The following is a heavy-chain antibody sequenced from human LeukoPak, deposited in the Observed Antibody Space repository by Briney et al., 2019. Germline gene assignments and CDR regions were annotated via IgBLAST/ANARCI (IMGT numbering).Heavy chain of an antibody. Sequence: GGSLRLSCSASGFTFSSYAMHWVRQAPGKGLEYVSAISSNGGSTYYADSVKGRFTISRDNSKNTLYLQMSSLRAEDTAVYYCARPDYYDSSGYYYGGSFDYWGQGTLVTVSS. V-gene: IGHV3-64D*09. CDR1: GFTFSSYA. CDR3: ARPDYYDSSGYYYGGSFDY. D-gene: IGHD3-22*01. J-gene: IGHJ4*02. CDR2: ISSNGGST.